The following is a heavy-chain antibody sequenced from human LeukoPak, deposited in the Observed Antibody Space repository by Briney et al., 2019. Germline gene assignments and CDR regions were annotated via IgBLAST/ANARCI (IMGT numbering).Heavy chain of an antibody. CDR2: ISWNSGSI. V-gene: IGHV3-9*02. J-gene: IGHJ5*02. CDR3: AKENAVDDWFAP. D-gene: IGHD4-23*01. CDR1: GFTSDDYA. Sequence: PGRSLRLSCAASGFTSDDYAMHWVRQAPGKGLEWGSGISWNSGSIGYADSVKGRFTISRDHAKNSLYLQMNSLRAEDTALYYCAKENAVDDWFAPWGQGTLVTVSS.